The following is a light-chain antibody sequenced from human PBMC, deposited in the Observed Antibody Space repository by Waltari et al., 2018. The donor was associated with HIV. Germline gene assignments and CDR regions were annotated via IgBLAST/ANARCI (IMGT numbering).Light chain of an antibody. CDR1: NRNIGFYSL. CDR3: SSYTSGDTVL. J-gene: IGLJ3*02. Sequence: QSALTQPASVSGSPGQSLTISCTGTNRNIGFYSLVSWYRQYPGKAPQLLIYGVTSRPSGVSSRFSGSKSGNTASLTISGLHVDDEADYYCSSYTSGDTVLFGGGTKLTVL. CDR2: GVT. V-gene: IGLV2-14*01.